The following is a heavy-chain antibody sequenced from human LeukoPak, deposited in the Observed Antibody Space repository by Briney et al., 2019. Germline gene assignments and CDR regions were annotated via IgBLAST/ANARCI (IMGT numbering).Heavy chain of an antibody. CDR1: GGSISSGGYS. V-gene: IGHV4-30-2*01. D-gene: IGHD3-10*01. J-gene: IGHJ6*02. Sequence: SETLSLTCAVSGGSISSGGYSWSWIRQPPGKGLEWIGYIYHSGSTYYNPSLKSRVTISVDRSKNQFSLKLSSVAAADTAVYYCARERHYTMDVWAKGPRSPSP. CDR3: ARERHYTMDV. CDR2: IYHSGST.